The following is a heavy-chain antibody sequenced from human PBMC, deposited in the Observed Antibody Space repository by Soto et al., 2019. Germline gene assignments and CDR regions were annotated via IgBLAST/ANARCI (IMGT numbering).Heavy chain of an antibody. CDR2: IIPIFGTA. CDR3: ARGAYGDNHSSGYYYSDY. CDR1: GGTFSSYA. D-gene: IGHD3-22*01. J-gene: IGHJ4*02. V-gene: IGHV1-69*06. Sequence: SVKVSCKASGGTFSSYAISWVRQAPGQGLEWMGGIIPIFGTANYAQKFQGRVTITADKSTSTAYMELSSLRSEDTAVYYCARGAYGDNHSSGYYYSDYWGQGTLVTVSS.